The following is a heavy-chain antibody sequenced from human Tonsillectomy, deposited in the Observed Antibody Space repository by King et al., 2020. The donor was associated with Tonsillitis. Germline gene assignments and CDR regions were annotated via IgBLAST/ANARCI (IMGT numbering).Heavy chain of an antibody. CDR2: IGTAGDT. CDR1: GFTFSSYD. D-gene: IGHD3-10*01. CDR3: ARGALPYGSGRFNWYLHL. V-gene: IGHV3-13*01. Sequence: QLVQSGGGLVQPGGSLRLSCAASGFTFSSYDMHWVRQATGKGLEWVSAIGTAGDTYYPGSVKGRFTISRENAKNSLYLQMNSLRAGDTAVYYCARGALPYGSGRFNWYLHLWGRGTLVTVSS. J-gene: IGHJ2*01.